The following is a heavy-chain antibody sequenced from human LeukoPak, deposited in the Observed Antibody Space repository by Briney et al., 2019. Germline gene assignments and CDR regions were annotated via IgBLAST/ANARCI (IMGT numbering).Heavy chain of an antibody. CDR3: ATDRGWRTSGYYLYYFEY. CDR1: RFTFSSYS. CDR2: ISSSSSYI. V-gene: IGHV3-21*01. Sequence: RGSLRLSCSASRFTFSSYSVNWVPQAQGKGLEWVSSISSSSSYIYYADSVKGRFTISRDNAKNSLYLQMSSLRAEDTAVYYCATDRGWRTSGYYLYYFEYWGQGTLVTFSS. D-gene: IGHD3-3*01. J-gene: IGHJ4*02.